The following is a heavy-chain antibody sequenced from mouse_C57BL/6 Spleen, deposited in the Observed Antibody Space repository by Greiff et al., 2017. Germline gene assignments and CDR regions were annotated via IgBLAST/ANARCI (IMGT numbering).Heavy chain of an antibody. CDR3: ERITTVVGGGY. D-gene: IGHD1-1*01. V-gene: IGHV1-61*01. J-gene: IGHJ2*01. CDR2: IYPSDSET. CDR1: GYTFTSYW. Sequence: QVQLQQPGAELVRPGSSVKLSCKASGYTFTSYWMDWVKQRPGQGLEWIGNIYPSDSETHYNQKFKDKATLTVDKSSSTAYMQLSSLTSEDAAVXYCERITTVVGGGYWGQGTTLTVSS.